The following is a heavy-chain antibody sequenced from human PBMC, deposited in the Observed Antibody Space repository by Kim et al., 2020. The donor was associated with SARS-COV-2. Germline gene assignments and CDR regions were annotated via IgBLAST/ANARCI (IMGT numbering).Heavy chain of an antibody. Sequence: SETLSLTCTVSGGSISSSSYYWGWIRQPPGKGLEWIGSIYYSGSTYYNPSLKSRVTISVDTSKNQFSLKLSSVTAADTAVYYCASEISSSWFYWGQGTLVTVSS. CDR3: ASEISSSWFY. CDR2: IYYSGST. J-gene: IGHJ4*02. D-gene: IGHD6-13*01. V-gene: IGHV4-39*07. CDR1: GGSISSSSYY.